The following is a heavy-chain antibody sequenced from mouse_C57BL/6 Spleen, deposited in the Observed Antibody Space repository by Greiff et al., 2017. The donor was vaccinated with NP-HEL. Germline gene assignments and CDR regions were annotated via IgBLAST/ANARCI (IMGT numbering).Heavy chain of an antibody. Sequence: DVMLVESGGGLVKPGGSLKLSCAASGFTFSSYAMSWVRQTPEKRLEWVATISDGGSYTYYPDNVKGRFTISRDNAKNNLYLQMSHLKSEDTAMYYCARMGYGSSYDYWGQGTTLTVSS. CDR3: ARMGYGSSYDY. CDR2: ISDGGSYT. D-gene: IGHD1-1*01. CDR1: GFTFSSYA. V-gene: IGHV5-4*03. J-gene: IGHJ2*01.